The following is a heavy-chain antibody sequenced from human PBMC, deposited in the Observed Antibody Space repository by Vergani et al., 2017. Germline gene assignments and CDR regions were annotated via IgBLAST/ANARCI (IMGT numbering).Heavy chain of an antibody. V-gene: IGHV3-21*01. CDR2: ISGNNDDV. CDR1: GFSFTNYETHSGLTFSSYA. CDR3: VRDVRVSRT. Sequence: EVQLVESGGGLVQSGGSLRLSCTASGFSFTNYETHSGLTFSSYAMNWVRQAPGKGLEWVSSISGNNDDVYYADSVKGRFTISRDNAKNSLYLDMSSLRAEDTAVYYCVRDVRVSRTWGQGTLVAVSS. J-gene: IGHJ3*01.